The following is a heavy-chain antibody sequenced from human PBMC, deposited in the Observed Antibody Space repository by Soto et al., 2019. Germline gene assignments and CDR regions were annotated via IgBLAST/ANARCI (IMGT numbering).Heavy chain of an antibody. CDR2: IHHSGGT. Sequence: SLTSAVSGGSVSNNNWWSWVRLSPGNGLEWIGEIHHSGGTNYNPSLESRATISVDRSKNEFSLRLDYVTAADTAIYYCTKNSAYALDYWGLGTLVTVPSGESSQYLYLFSSPLKSSAYALDYWGLGTLVTVSS. J-gene: IGHJ4*02. CDR3: TKNSAYALDYWGLGTLVTVPSGESSQYLYLFSSPLKSSAYALDY. D-gene: IGHD5-12*01. V-gene: IGHV4-4*02. CDR1: GGSVSNNNW.